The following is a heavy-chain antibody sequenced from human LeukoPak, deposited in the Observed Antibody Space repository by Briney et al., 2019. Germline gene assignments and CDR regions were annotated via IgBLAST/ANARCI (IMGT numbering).Heavy chain of an antibody. CDR1: GYTFTGYY. J-gene: IGHJ6*03. D-gene: IGHD6-19*01. V-gene: IGHV1-2*02. CDR2: INPNSGGT. CDR3: ATSPSSGWPDYYYYYMDV. Sequence: ASVKVSCKASGYTFTGYYMHWVRQAPGQGLEWMGWINPNSGGTNYAQKFQGRVTMTRDTSISTAYMELSRLRSDDTAVYYCATSPSSGWPDYYYYYMDVWGKGTTVTVSS.